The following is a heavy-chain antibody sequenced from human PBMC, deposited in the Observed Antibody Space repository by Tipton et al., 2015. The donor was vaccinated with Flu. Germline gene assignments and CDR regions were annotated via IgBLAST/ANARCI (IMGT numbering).Heavy chain of an antibody. Sequence: QVQLVQSGAEVKKPGASVKVSCKASGYTFTSYGISWVRQAPGQGLEWMGWISAYNGNTNYAQKLQGRVTMTTDTSTSTAYMELRSLRSDDTAVYYCASSALRGTPMATTPLYYFDYWGQGTLVTVSS. V-gene: IGHV1-18*01. D-gene: IGHD5-24*01. CDR3: ASSALRGTPMATTPLYYFDY. J-gene: IGHJ4*02. CDR1: GYTFTSYG. CDR2: ISAYNGNT.